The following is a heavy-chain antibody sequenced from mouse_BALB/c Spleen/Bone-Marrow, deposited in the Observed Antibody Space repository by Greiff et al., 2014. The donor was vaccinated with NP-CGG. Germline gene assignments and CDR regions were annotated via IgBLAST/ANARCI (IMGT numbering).Heavy chain of an antibody. CDR1: GYSFTGYT. D-gene: IGHD2-1*01. Sequence: EVKVVESGPELVKPGASMKISRKASGYSFTGYTMNWVKQSHGKNLEWIGLINPYNGGTSYNQKFKGKATLTVDKSSSTAYMELLSLTSEDSAVYYCARSYGNYWHFDVWGAGTTVTVSS. CDR3: ARSYGNYWHFDV. CDR2: INPYNGGT. J-gene: IGHJ1*01. V-gene: IGHV1-26*01.